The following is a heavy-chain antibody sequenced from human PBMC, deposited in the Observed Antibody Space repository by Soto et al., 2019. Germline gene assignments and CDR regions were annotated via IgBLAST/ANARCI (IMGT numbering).Heavy chain of an antibody. J-gene: IGHJ4*02. CDR2: ISGYNGNT. D-gene: IGHD1-1*01. CDR3: ARDKVDMPTIFDY. Sequence: ASVKASCKASGYTFASHGISWLRQAPGQGLEWVGWISGYNGNTNYAQKIQGRVTMTTDTSTSTVYMELRSLRSDDSAVYYCARDKVDMPTIFDYWGQGTLV. CDR1: GYTFASHG. V-gene: IGHV1-18*04.